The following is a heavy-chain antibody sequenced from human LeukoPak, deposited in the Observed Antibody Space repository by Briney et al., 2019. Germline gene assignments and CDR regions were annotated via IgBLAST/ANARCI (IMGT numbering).Heavy chain of an antibody. J-gene: IGHJ3*01. CDR3: ARGLRGYSYGYDAFDF. CDR2: ISSSSGYT. V-gene: IGHV3-11*06. D-gene: IGHD5-18*01. Sequence: GGSLRLSCAASGFTFNDYYMSWIRQAPGKGLEWISYISSSSGYTKYADSVKGRFTISRDNSKNTLYLQMNSLRAEDTAVYYCARGLRGYSYGYDAFDFWGQGTLVTVSS. CDR1: GFTFNDYY.